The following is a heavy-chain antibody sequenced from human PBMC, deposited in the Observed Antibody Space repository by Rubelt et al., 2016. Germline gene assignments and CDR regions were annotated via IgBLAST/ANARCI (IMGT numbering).Heavy chain of an antibody. D-gene: IGHD3-10*01. CDR2: INHSGST. J-gene: IGHJ5*02. Sequence: IRQPPGKGLEWIGEINHSGSTNYSPSLKSRVTISVDTSKNQFSLKLSSVTAADTAVYYCAREGSGNVANWFDPWGQGTLVTVSS. V-gene: IGHV4-34*01. CDR3: AREGSGNVANWFDP.